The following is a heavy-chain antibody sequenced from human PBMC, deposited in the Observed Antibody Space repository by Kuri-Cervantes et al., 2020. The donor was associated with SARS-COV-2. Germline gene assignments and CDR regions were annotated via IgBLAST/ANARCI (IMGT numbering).Heavy chain of an antibody. D-gene: IGHD3-3*01. Sequence: GESLKISCAASGFTFSSYWMHWVRQAPGKGLVWVSRINSDGSSTSYADSVKGRFTISRDNAKNTLYLQMNSLRAEVTAVYYCAKEGSFSDYDFWSGTYMDVWGKGTTVTVSS. CDR2: INSDGSST. J-gene: IGHJ6*03. V-gene: IGHV3-74*01. CDR3: AKEGSFSDYDFWSGTYMDV. CDR1: GFTFSSYW.